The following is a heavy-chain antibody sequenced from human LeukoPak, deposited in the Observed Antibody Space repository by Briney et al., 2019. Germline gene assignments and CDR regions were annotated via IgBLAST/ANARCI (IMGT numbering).Heavy chain of an antibody. CDR2: ISSSGSTI. CDR3: ARTLENYYYYGMDV. V-gene: IGHV3-11*01. CDR1: GFTFSDYY. J-gene: IGHJ6*02. D-gene: IGHD3-3*01. Sequence: PGGSLRLSCAASGFTFSDYYMSWIRQAPGKGLEWVSYISSSGSTIYYADSVKGRLTISRDNAKNSLYLQMNSLRAEDTAVYYCARTLENYYYYGMDVWGQGTTVTVSS.